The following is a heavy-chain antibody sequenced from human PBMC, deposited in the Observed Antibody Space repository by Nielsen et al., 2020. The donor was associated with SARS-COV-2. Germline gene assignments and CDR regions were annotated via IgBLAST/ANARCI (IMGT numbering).Heavy chain of an antibody. V-gene: IGHV4-31*03. D-gene: IGHD5-18*01. J-gene: IGHJ6*03. CDR3: ASRAEGLQLWRRYFYYMDV. Sequence: SETLSLTCSVSGGSIISSTYYWSWIRQHPGKGLEWIGYFYYSGSTYYNPSLKSRVTISVDTSKNQFSLKLSSVTAADMAVYYCASRAEGLQLWRRYFYYMDVWGKGTTVTVSS. CDR2: FYYSGST. CDR1: GGSIISSTYY.